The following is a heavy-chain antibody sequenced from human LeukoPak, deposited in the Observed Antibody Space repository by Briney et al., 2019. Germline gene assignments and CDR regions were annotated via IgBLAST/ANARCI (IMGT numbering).Heavy chain of an antibody. D-gene: IGHD3-22*01. CDR1: GYTFTAYY. V-gene: IGHV1-2*06. J-gene: IGHJ4*02. CDR3: ARAPGYYDSSGHYTLYYFDN. Sequence: ASVKVSCXASGYTFTAYYMHWVRQARGHGPEWMGHINPNSGGTNYAQKFQGRVTMTRDTSISTAYMELSRLGSDDAAVYYCARAPGYYDSSGHYTLYYFDNWGQGTLVTVSS. CDR2: INPNSGGT.